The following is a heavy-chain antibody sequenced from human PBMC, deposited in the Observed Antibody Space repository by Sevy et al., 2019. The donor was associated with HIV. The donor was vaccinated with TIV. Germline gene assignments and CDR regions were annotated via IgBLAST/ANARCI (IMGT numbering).Heavy chain of an antibody. CDR3: AKDRAVAGTGRDYYYYYGMDV. Sequence: GGSLRLSCAASGFTFSSYWMNWVRQAPGKGLEWVANIKQDGSEKYYVDSVKGRFTISRDNAKNSLYLQMNSLRGEDTAVYYCAKDRAVAGTGRDYYYYYGMDVWGQGTTVTVSS. CDR1: GFTFSSYW. CDR2: IKQDGSEK. J-gene: IGHJ6*02. V-gene: IGHV3-7*01. D-gene: IGHD6-19*01.